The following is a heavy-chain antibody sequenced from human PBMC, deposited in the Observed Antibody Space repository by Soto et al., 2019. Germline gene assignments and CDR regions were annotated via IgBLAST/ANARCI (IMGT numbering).Heavy chain of an antibody. CDR2: IYPGDSDT. D-gene: IGHD6-19*01. J-gene: IGHJ4*02. V-gene: IGHV5-51*01. CDR1: GYSFTSYW. Sequence: GESLKISCKGSGYSFTSYWIGWVRQMPGKGLEWMAIIYPGDSDTRYSPSFQGQVTISADKSISTAYLQWSSLKASDTAMYYCASIYTSGWYYFDYWGQGTLVTVSS. CDR3: ASIYTSGWYYFDY.